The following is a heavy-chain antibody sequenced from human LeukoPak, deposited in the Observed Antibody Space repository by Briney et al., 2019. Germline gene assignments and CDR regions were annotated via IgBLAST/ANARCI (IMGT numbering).Heavy chain of an antibody. V-gene: IGHV4-38-2*02. CDR1: GYSITSGYY. J-gene: IGHJ4*02. CDR2: IYYSGST. D-gene: IGHD3-22*01. Sequence: PSETLSLTCTVSGYSITSGYYWGWIRQPPGKGLEWIGSIYYSGSTYYNPSLKSRVTISVDTSKNQFPLKLSSVTAADTAVYYCARMGYYYDSSGYYNYWGQGTLVTVSS. CDR3: ARMGYYYDSSGYYNY.